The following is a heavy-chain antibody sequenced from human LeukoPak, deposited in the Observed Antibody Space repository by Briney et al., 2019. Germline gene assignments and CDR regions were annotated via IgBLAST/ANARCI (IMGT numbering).Heavy chain of an antibody. CDR2: MYYSGTT. CDR1: GGSISSGSYY. J-gene: IGHJ4*02. Sequence: SETLSLTCTVSGGSISSGSYYWGWVRQPPGKGLEWIASMYYSGTTFYSPSLKSRVTISVDTSKNQLSLKLGSVTAADTAVYYCARHPPRDGSAFDYWGQGTLVTVSS. V-gene: IGHV4-39*01. CDR3: ARHPPRDGSAFDY.